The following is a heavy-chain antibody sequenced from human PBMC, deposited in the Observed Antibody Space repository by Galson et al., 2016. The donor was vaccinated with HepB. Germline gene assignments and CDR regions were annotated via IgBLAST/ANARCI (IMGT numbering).Heavy chain of an antibody. CDR1: GFTVSSYY. J-gene: IGHJ6*03. V-gene: IGHV3-53*01. Sequence: SLRLSCAASGFTVSSYYMSWVRQAPGKGLEWVSVIFYGGTTYYADSVEGRFTISRDDSMNTLYLQMNSLTAEDTAVYFCARTSYRECTGTRCVNFRYYSYYMDVWGKGTTVTVSS. D-gene: IGHD2-2*01. CDR3: ARTSYRECTGTRCVNFRYYSYYMDV. CDR2: IFYGGTT.